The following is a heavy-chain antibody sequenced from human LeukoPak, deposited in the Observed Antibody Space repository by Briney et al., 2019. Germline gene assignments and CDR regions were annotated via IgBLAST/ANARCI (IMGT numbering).Heavy chain of an antibody. J-gene: IGHJ4*02. CDR1: GFAFSSYG. D-gene: IGHD3-16*01. V-gene: IGHV3-30*03. CDR2: ISYDGSNK. CDR3: PGGNGGYFDY. Sequence: GGSLRLSCAASGFAFSSYGMHWVRQAPGKGLEWVAVISYDGSNKYYADSVKGRFTISRDNSKNTLYLQMNSLRAEDTAVYYCPGGNGGYFDYWAREPWSPSPQ.